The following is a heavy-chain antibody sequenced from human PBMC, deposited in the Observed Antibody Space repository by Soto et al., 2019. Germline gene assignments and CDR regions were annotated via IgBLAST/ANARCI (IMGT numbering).Heavy chain of an antibody. CDR2: IHHRGST. CDR1: GASFSGYY. D-gene: IGHD2-15*01. CDR3: ARGHCTSGYDS. Sequence: PSETLSLTCSVYGASFSGYYWSWIRQSPGKGLEWIGEIHHRGSTHYNPSLKSRLTFSIDESLSQFYMMLTSVSAADTALYFCARGHCTSGYDSWGQGSLVTVSS. J-gene: IGHJ4*02. V-gene: IGHV4-34*01.